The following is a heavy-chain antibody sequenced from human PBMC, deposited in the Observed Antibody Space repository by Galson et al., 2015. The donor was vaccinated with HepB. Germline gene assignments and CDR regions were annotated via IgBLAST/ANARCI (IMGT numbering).Heavy chain of an antibody. CDR2: VVYDGSDK. D-gene: IGHD1-14*01. J-gene: IGHJ4*02. CDR3: ARDGSGTYYFDY. CDR1: GFTFRYYS. V-gene: IGHV3-30*03. Sequence: SLRLSCAASGFTFRYYSMHWVRLAPGKGLEWVAAVVYDGSDKYYADSVKGQFTISRDNSKNTLYLQMDSLRGEDTAVYYCARDGSGTYYFDYWGQGTLVTVSS.